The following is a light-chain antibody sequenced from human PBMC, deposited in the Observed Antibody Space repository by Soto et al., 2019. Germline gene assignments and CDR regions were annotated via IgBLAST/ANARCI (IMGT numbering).Light chain of an antibody. J-gene: IGLJ2*01. CDR2: DVS. Sequence: QSALTQPRSVSGSPGESVTISCSGTSSDVGSYNYVSWYQQYPGKTPKVMIYDVSERPSEVPVRFSGSKSGNTASLTISELQAEDEAEYFCCSFSGSDSLLFGVGTKLTL. V-gene: IGLV2-11*01. CDR3: CSFSGSDSLL. CDR1: SSDVGSYNY.